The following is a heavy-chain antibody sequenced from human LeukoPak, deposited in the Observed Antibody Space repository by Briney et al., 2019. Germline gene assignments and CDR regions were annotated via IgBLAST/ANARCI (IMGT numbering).Heavy chain of an antibody. CDR3: AMTDRYAGRPFDY. Sequence: ASVKVSCKVAGYNLIEAAINWVRQAPGKGLEWIGGFDPEDGEYGETQVAQNFQGRATMTEDTSTDTANMDLSSLTPEDTAVYYCAMTDRYAGRPFDYWGQGSLVTVSS. V-gene: IGHV1-24*01. CDR1: GYNLIEAA. CDR2: FDPEDGEYGET. D-gene: IGHD5-12*01. J-gene: IGHJ4*02.